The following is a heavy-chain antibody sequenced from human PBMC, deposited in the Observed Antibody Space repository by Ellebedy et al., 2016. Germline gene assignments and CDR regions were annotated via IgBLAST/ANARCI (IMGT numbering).Heavy chain of an antibody. CDR3: ATDSSEYYYYGMDV. CDR2: FDPEDGET. V-gene: IGHV1-24*01. CDR1: GYTLTELS. Sequence: ASVKVSCKVSGYTLTELSMHWVRQAPGKGLEWMGGFDPEDGETTYAQKFQGRVTMTEDTSTDTAYMELSSLRSEDTAVYYCATDSSEYYYYGMDVWGQGTTVTVSS. J-gene: IGHJ6*02. D-gene: IGHD3-22*01.